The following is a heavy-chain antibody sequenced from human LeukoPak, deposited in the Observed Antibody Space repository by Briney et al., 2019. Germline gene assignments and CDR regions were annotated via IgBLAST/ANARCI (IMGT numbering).Heavy chain of an antibody. CDR3: TTLKDIVVVVAATPDYYYYMDV. Sequence: GGSLRLSCAASVFTFSNAWMSWVRQAPGKGLEWVGRIKSKTDGGTSDYAAPVNRRVTSSSDDPKNTLYLQMKSLRSGDTAVYYCTTLKDIVVVVAATPDYYYYMDVWGKGTTVTVSS. CDR2: IKSKTDGGTS. D-gene: IGHD2-15*01. V-gene: IGHV3-15*01. CDR1: VFTFSNAW. J-gene: IGHJ6*03.